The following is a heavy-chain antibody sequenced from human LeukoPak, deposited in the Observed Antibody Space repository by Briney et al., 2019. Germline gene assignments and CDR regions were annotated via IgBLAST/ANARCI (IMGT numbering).Heavy chain of an antibody. CDR3: ARDRSRDSSSWYGFPFDP. CDR2: INPSGGST. CDR1: GYTFTSYY. V-gene: IGHV1-46*01. Sequence: ASVKVSCKASGYTFTSYYMHWVRQAPGQGLEWMGIINPSGGSTSYAQKFQGRVTMTRDTSTSTVYMELSSLRPEDTAVYYCARDRSRDSSSWYGFPFDPWGQGTLVTVSS. J-gene: IGHJ5*02. D-gene: IGHD6-13*01.